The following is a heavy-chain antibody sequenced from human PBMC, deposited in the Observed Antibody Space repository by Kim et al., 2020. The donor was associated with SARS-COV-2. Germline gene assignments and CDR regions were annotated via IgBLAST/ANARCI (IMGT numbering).Heavy chain of an antibody. CDR3: AKDPLGTPGYQHDH. J-gene: IGHJ4*02. CDR2: ISDSGGST. V-gene: IGHV3-23*01. CDR1: GFTFDNYA. Sequence: GGSLRLSCAASGFTFDNYAMTWVRQAPGKGLEWVSTISDSGGSTYYADSVKGRFTISRDNSKNTLYLQMNTLRAEDTALYYCAKDPLGTPGYQHDHWGQGTLVTVSS. D-gene: IGHD3-9*01.